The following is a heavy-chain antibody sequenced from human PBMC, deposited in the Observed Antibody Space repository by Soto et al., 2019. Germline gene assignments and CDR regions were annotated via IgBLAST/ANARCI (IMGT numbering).Heavy chain of an antibody. Sequence: GYLRLSYAASGFSVSSNYMSWVRQAPGKGLEWLSVIYTGINTYYADSVKGRFTISRDNSKNTVFLQMSSLRAEDTAVYYCARGRNDGRGGRGHIAGMYVWGQGTTVTVS. CDR3: ARGRNDGRGGRGHIAGMYV. D-gene: IGHD2-15*01. CDR2: IYTGINT. CDR1: GFSVSSNY. V-gene: IGHV3-53*01. J-gene: IGHJ6*02.